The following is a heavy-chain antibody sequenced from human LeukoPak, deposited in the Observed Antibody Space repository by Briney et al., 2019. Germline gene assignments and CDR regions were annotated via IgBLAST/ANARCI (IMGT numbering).Heavy chain of an antibody. Sequence: PSETLSLTCTVSGGSISSSSYYWGWIRQPPGKGLEWIGSIYYSGSTYYNPSLKSRVTISVDTSKNQFSLKLSSVTAADTAVYYCARPHCSSTSCHNSEGWFDPWGQGTLVTVSS. CDR3: ARPHCSSTSCHNSEGWFDP. V-gene: IGHV4-39*01. J-gene: IGHJ5*02. CDR2: IYYSGST. D-gene: IGHD2-2*01. CDR1: GGSISSSSYY.